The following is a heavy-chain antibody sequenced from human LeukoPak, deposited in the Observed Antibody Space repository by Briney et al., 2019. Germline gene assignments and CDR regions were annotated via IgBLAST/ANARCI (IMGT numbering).Heavy chain of an antibody. CDR1: GFTFSSYS. V-gene: IGHV3-21*01. CDR2: ISSSSSSYI. CDR3: ARRRDIVVVPAAYNWFDP. D-gene: IGHD2-2*01. Sequence: GGSLRLSCAASGFTFSSYSMNWVRQAPGKGLEWVSSISSSSSSYIYYADSVKGRFTISRDNAKNSLYLQMNSLRAEDTAVYYCARRRDIVVVPAAYNWFDPWGQGTLVTVSS. J-gene: IGHJ5*02.